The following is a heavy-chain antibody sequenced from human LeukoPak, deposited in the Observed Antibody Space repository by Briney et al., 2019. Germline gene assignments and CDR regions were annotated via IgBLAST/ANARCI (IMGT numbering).Heavy chain of an antibody. CDR3: ARSSPCSRTGCYGLLDY. CDR2: IYDSGST. D-gene: IGHD2-2*01. V-gene: IGHV4-59*08. J-gene: IGHJ4*02. CDR1: GGSISSYY. Sequence: SQTLSLTCTVSGGSISSYYWSWIRQPPGKGLEWIGYIYDSGSTNYNPSLKSRVTISVDTSKNQFSLKLNSMTAADTAVYYCARSSPCSRTGCYGLLDYWGQGTLVTVSS.